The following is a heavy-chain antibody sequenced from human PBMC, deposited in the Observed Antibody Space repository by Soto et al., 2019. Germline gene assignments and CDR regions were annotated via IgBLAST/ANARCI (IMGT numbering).Heavy chain of an antibody. CDR3: ARLNCGSAGAFDI. Sequence: GGSLRLSCAASGFTFSSYWMSWVRQAPGKGLEWVANIKQDGSEKYYVDSVKGRFTISRDNAKNSLYLQMNSLRAEDTAVYYCARLNCGSAGAFDIWGQGTMVTVSS. CDR2: IKQDGSEK. J-gene: IGHJ3*02. CDR1: GFTFSSYW. D-gene: IGHD7-27*01. V-gene: IGHV3-7*01.